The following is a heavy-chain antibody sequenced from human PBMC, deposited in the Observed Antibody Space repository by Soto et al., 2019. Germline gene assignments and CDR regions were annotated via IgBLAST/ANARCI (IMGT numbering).Heavy chain of an antibody. Sequence: QVQLVQSGAEVKKPGSSVKVSCKASGGTFSSYAISWVRQAPGQGLEWMGGIIPIFGTANYAQKFQGRVTITADESTSTAYMELSSLRSEDTAVYYCAREIYVDTAMVTHTYFDDWGQGTLVTVSS. J-gene: IGHJ4*02. CDR2: IIPIFGTA. CDR1: GGTFSSYA. CDR3: AREIYVDTAMVTHTYFDD. V-gene: IGHV1-69*01. D-gene: IGHD5-18*01.